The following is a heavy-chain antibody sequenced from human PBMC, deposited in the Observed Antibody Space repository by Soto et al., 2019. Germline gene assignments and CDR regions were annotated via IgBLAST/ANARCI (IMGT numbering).Heavy chain of an antibody. D-gene: IGHD2-2*01. CDR3: ARGYWGLVVPNPDGDHYYGMDV. J-gene: IGHJ6*02. V-gene: IGHV1-18*01. Sequence: ASVKVSCKASGYTFTSYGISWVRRAPGQGLERMGWISAYNGNTNYAQKLQGRVTMTTDTSTSTAYMELRSLRSDDTAVYYCARGYWGLVVPNPDGDHYYGMDVWGQGTTVTVSS. CDR1: GYTFTSYG. CDR2: ISAYNGNT.